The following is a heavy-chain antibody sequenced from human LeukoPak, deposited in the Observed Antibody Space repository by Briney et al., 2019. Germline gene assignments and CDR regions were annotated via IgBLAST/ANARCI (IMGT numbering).Heavy chain of an antibody. Sequence: SGTLSLTCTVSGGSISSYYWSWIRQPPGKGLEWIGYIYYSGSTNYNPSLKSRVTISVDTSKNQFSLKLSSVTAADTAVYYCARVSGTTEGYYYYYGMDVWGQGTTVTVSS. J-gene: IGHJ6*02. CDR1: GGSISSYY. V-gene: IGHV4-59*01. CDR3: ARVSGTTEGYYYYYGMDV. CDR2: IYYSGST. D-gene: IGHD1-1*01.